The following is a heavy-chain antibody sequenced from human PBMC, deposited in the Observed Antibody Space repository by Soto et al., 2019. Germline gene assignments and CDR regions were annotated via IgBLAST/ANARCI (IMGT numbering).Heavy chain of an antibody. CDR3: AREEIATAYNWFDP. J-gene: IGHJ5*02. V-gene: IGHV6-1*01. CDR2: TYFRSKWYN. CDR1: GDGFSSSYAA. D-gene: IGHD6-13*01. Sequence: PSQTLSLTCAISGDGFSSSYAAWNWIRQSPARGLEWLGRTYFRSKWYNDYAVSVKSRIIINPDTSKNQFSLQLNSVTPDDTAVYYCAREEIATAYNWFDPWGQGALVTVSS.